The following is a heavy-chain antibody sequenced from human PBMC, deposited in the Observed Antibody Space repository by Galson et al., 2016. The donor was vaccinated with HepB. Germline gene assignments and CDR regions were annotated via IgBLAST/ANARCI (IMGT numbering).Heavy chain of an antibody. Sequence: SVKVSCKASGYTYKTYGITWVRQAPGQGLEWMGWLAASNGNTIYGQNFQGRVTMTTDTTTSTAYMELRRLRSDDTAVYYYARTPYCGGDCSDFWGQGTLVTVSS. CDR2: LAASNGNT. V-gene: IGHV1-18*01. CDR1: GYTYKTYG. J-gene: IGHJ4*02. D-gene: IGHD2-21*02. CDR3: ARTPYCGGDCSDF.